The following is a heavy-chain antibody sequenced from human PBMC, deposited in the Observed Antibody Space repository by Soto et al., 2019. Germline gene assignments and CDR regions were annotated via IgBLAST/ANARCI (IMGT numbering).Heavy chain of an antibody. V-gene: IGHV4-4*02. Sequence: PSETLSLTCAVSGGSISSSSWWSWVRQPPGKGREWIGEIYHSGSTNYNPSLKSRVTISVDKSKNQFSLKLSSVTAADTAVYYCARVQSASYYYYGMDVWGQGTTVTVSS. CDR3: ARVQSASYYYYGMDV. CDR1: GGSISSSSW. D-gene: IGHD3-9*01. CDR2: IYHSGST. J-gene: IGHJ6*02.